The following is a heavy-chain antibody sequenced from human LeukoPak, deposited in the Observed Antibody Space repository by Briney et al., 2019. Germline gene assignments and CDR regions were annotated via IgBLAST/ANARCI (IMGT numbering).Heavy chain of an antibody. CDR1: GFTFSSYG. CDR2: ISGSGGST. CDR3: AKDLHFGSADY. Sequence: PGGTLRLSCAASGFTFSSYGMSWVRQAPGKGLEWASAISGSGGSTYYADSVKGRFTISRDNSKNTLYLQMNSLRVDDTAVYYCAKDLHFGSADYWGQGTLVTVSS. J-gene: IGHJ4*02. D-gene: IGHD3-10*01. V-gene: IGHV3-23*01.